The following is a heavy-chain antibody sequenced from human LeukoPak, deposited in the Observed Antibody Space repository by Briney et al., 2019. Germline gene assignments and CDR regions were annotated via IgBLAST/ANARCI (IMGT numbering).Heavy chain of an antibody. CDR2: IYRSGST. D-gene: IGHD3-22*01. J-gene: IGHJ4*02. Sequence: TLSLTCAVSGGPISSGGYSWSWIRQPPGKGLVWIGYIYRSGSTYYNPSLKSRVTISVDRSKNQFSLKLSSVTAADTAVYYCARVGGYDSSGYYYYFDYWGQGTLVTVSS. CDR1: GGPISSGGYS. CDR3: ARVGGYDSSGYYYYFDY. V-gene: IGHV4-30-2*01.